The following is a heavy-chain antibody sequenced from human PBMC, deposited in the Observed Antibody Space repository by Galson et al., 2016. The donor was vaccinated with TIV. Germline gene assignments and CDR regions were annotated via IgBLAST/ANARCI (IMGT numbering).Heavy chain of an antibody. Sequence: VSGDALSSDNYYWSWVRQPAGKGLEWIGRVYAGGSTIYNPSLMSRLTISVDTSKNQLSLKLTSVTAADTAIYYCAREGAVRWPSNGFDIWGQGTMVTISS. J-gene: IGHJ3*02. CDR3: AREGAVRWPSNGFDI. CDR2: VYAGGST. D-gene: IGHD4-23*01. CDR1: GDALSSDNYY. V-gene: IGHV4-61*02.